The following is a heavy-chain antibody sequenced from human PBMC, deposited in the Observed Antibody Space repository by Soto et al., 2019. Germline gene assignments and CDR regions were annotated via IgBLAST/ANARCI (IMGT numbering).Heavy chain of an antibody. D-gene: IGHD6-13*01. CDR3: AHRRDSSSGADS. Sequence: QITLKESGPTLVKPTQTLTLTCTFSGFSLSTTGVGVGWIRQPPGKALEWLALIYWDDDKRYSPSLKNRLTITKDSSKNQVVLTMTNMDPVDTATYYCAHRRDSSSGADSWGQGTLVTVSS. J-gene: IGHJ4*02. V-gene: IGHV2-5*02. CDR1: GFSLSTTGVG. CDR2: IYWDDDK.